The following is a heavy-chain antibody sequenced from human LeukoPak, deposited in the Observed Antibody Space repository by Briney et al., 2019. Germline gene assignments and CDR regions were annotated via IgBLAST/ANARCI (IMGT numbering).Heavy chain of an antibody. CDR1: GGTFSSYA. CDR3: ARHGEQYYYYYMDV. D-gene: IGHD1/OR15-1a*01. Sequence: GASVKVSCKASGGTFSSYAISWVRQAPGQGLEWMGGIIPIFGAANYAHKFQGRVTITADKSTSTAYMELSSLRSEDTAVYYCARHGEQYYYYYMDVWGKGTTVTVSS. V-gene: IGHV1-69*06. J-gene: IGHJ6*03. CDR2: IIPIFGAA.